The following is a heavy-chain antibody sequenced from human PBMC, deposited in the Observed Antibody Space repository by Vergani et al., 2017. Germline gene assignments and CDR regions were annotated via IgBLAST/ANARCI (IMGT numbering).Heavy chain of an antibody. J-gene: IGHJ4*02. CDR2: IRSDESRR. CDR1: GFTFSDFS. Sequence: QVHLVESGGGLVKPGGSLRLSCAASGFTFSDFSMSWVRQAPGKGLEWVASIRSDESRRYYGDSMEGPFTISRDNSKNTLYLQMKSLRPEDTAVYYCAKEGGGYCSGGTCYPEYWGQGTLVIVSS. D-gene: IGHD2-15*01. V-gene: IGHV3-30*02. CDR3: AKEGGGYCSGGTCYPEY.